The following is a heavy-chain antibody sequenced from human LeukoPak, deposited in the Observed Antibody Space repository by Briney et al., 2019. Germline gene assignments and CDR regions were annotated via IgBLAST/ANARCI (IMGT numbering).Heavy chain of an antibody. CDR3: ARDRGSGSYHNDAVDY. Sequence: GGSLRLSCAASGLTFSGFAMHWVRQAPGKGLEWVTVISYDGTNKYYADSVKGRFTISRDNSKNTLYLQMNSLRAEDTAVYYCARDRGSGSYHNDAVDYWGQGTLVTVSS. J-gene: IGHJ4*02. CDR1: GLTFSGFA. V-gene: IGHV3-30-3*01. D-gene: IGHD3-10*01. CDR2: ISYDGTNK.